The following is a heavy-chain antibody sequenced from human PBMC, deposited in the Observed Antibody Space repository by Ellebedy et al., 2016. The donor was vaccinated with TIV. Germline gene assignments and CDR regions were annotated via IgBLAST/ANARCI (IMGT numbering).Heavy chain of an antibody. V-gene: IGHV3-48*01. CDR1: GFTFSSYG. CDR3: ARDKGNGRDYDFWSGYYILGYFDY. D-gene: IGHD3-3*01. CDR2: ISSSSSTI. J-gene: IGHJ4*02. Sequence: GESLKISCAASGFTFSSYGMHWVRQAPGKGLEWVSYISSSSSTIYYADSVKGRFTISRDNSKNTLYLQMNSLRAEDTAVYYCARDKGNGRDYDFWSGYYILGYFDYWGQGTLVTVSS.